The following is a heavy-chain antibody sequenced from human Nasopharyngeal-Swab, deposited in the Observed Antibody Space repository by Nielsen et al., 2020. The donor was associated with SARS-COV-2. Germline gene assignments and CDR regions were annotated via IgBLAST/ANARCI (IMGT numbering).Heavy chain of an antibody. J-gene: IGHJ3*02. CDR3: ARRAVLRYPWPAKMGNAFDI. V-gene: IGHV3-33*01. Sequence: LSLTCAAPGFTFSSYGMHWVRQAPGKGLEWVAVIWYDGSNKYYADSVKGRFTISRDNSKNTLYLQMNSLRAEDTAVYYCARRAVLRYPWPAKMGNAFDIWGQGTMVTVSS. CDR1: GFTFSSYG. D-gene: IGHD3-9*01. CDR2: IWYDGSNK.